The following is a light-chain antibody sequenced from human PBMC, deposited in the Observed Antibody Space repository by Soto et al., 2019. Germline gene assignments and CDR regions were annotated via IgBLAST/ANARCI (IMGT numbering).Light chain of an antibody. CDR2: EVS. CDR1: RSDVGGYNY. V-gene: IGLV2-14*01. J-gene: IGLJ2*01. CDR3: SSYTSSSTPYVV. Sequence: QSALTQPASVSGSPGKSITISCTGTRSDVGGYNYVSWYQQHPGKAPKLMIYEVSNRPSGVSNRFSASKSGNTASLTISGLQAEDEADYYCSSYTSSSTPYVVFGGGTKLTVL.